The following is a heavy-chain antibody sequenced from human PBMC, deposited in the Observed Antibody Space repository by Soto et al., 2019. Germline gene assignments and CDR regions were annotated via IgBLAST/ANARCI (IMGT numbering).Heavy chain of an antibody. CDR2: INPYGGTA. CDR1: GYTFTTYY. CDR3: ARPGPFGEFYFNP. J-gene: IGHJ5*02. Sequence: QVQLVQSGAEVKRPGSSVKISCRASGYTFTTYYLHWVRQAPGQGLEWMGMINPYGGTATYPPRFRGRVTMARDTSTNTVYMGLSSLRSEDTAVYYCARPGPFGEFYFNPWGQGTLVTVSS. V-gene: IGHV1-46*01. D-gene: IGHD3-10*01.